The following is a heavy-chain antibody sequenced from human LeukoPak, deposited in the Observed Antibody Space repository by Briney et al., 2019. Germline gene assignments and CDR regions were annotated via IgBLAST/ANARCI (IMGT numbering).Heavy chain of an antibody. D-gene: IGHD6-13*01. CDR1: GGTFSSYA. J-gene: IGHJ6*02. V-gene: IGHV1-69*13. CDR3: ARAGYSSSWYLEYYYYGMDV. CDR2: IIPIFGTA. Sequence: SVKVSCKASGGTFSSYAISWVRQAPGQGLEWMGGIIPIFGTANYAQKFQGRVTITADESTSTAYMELSSPRSEDTAVYYCARAGYSSSWYLEYYYYGMDVWGQGTTVTVSS.